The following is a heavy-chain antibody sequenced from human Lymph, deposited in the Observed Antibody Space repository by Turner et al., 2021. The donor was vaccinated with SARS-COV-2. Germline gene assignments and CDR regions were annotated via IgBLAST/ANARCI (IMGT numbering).Heavy chain of an antibody. D-gene: IGHD3-22*01. Sequence: VQLVESGGGVVQPGRSLRLSCAASGFTFSSYAMHWVRQAPGKGLEWVAVISYDGSNKYYADSVKGRFTISRDNSKNTLYLQVNSLRAEDTAVFYCATLFTIPYYSDSSGYYTDYWGQGTLVTVSS. CDR1: GFTFSSYA. CDR3: ATLFTIPYYSDSSGYYTDY. CDR2: ISYDGSNK. J-gene: IGHJ4*02. V-gene: IGHV3-30*04.